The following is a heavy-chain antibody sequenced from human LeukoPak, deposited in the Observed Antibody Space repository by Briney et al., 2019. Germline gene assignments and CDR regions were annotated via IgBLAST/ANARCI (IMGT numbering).Heavy chain of an antibody. V-gene: IGHV4-4*02. CDR1: GGSISSSNW. CDR2: IYHSGST. J-gene: IGHJ3*02. CDR3: AREGSKDCSSTSCLTGAFDI. D-gene: IGHD2-2*01. Sequence: SGTLSLTCAVSGGSISSSNWWSWVRQPPGKGLEWIGEIYHSGSTNYNPSLKSRVTISVDTSKNQFSLKLSSVTAADTAVYYCAREGSKDCSSTSCLTGAFDIWGQGTMVTVSS.